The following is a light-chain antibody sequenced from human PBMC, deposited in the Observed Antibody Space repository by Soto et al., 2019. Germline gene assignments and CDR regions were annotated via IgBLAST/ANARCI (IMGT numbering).Light chain of an antibody. V-gene: IGKV3-20*01. Sequence: EIVLTQSPGTLSLSPGERATLSCRASQSVSSSYLAWYQQKPGQAPRLLIYGASSRATGIPDRFSSSGSGTAFTLTISRLEPEDFAVYYCQQYGSSPSLTFGGGTKVEIK. CDR1: QSVSSSY. CDR2: GAS. J-gene: IGKJ4*01. CDR3: QQYGSSPSLT.